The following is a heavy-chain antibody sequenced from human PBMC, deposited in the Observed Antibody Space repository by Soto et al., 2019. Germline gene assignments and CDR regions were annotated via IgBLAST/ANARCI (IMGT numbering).Heavy chain of an antibody. CDR1: GYTLTELS. Sequence: ASVKVSCKVSGYTLTELSMHWVRQAPGKGLEWMGGFDPEDGETIYAQRFQGRVTMTRDTSTSTVYMELSSLRSEDTAVYYCAREGPMTYYFDYWGQGTLVTVSS. V-gene: IGHV1-24*01. J-gene: IGHJ4*02. CDR2: FDPEDGET. CDR3: AREGPMTYYFDY.